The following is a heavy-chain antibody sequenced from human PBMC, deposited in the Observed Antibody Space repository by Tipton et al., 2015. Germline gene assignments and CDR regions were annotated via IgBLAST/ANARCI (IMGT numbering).Heavy chain of an antibody. CDR1: GASINTTDYF. CDR3: GRDTGGWSPLGY. D-gene: IGHD3-16*01. J-gene: IGHJ4*02. Sequence: TLSLTCKVSGASINTTDYFWGWIRQPPGKGLQWIATTHRFGQSYWNPSLESRVTMSVDKSNNQFSLKMTSVTAADTAIYYCGRDTGGWSPLGYWGQGTLVTVSS. CDR2: THRFGQS. V-gene: IGHV4-39*07.